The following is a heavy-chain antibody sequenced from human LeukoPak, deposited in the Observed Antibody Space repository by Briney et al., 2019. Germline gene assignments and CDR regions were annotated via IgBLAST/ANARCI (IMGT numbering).Heavy chain of an antibody. J-gene: IGHJ6*04. D-gene: IGHD2-2*01. V-gene: IGHV1-69*05. CDR3: ASGADIVVVPAAPLDV. Sequence: SVTVSCMASGGTFRSYAISWVRQAPGQGLEWMGGIIPIFGTANYAQKFQGRVTITTDESTSTAYMELSSLRSEDTAVYYCASGADIVVVPAAPLDVWGKGTTVTVSS. CDR1: GGTFRSYA. CDR2: IIPIFGTA.